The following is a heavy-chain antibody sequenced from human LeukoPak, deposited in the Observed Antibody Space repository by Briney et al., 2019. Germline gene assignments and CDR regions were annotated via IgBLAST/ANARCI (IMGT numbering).Heavy chain of an antibody. J-gene: IGHJ6*02. CDR3: ATKRGGSGRKYYYYGMDV. CDR1: GFTFSSYA. CDR2: ISGSGGST. Sequence: AGGSLRLSCAASGFTFSSYAMSWVRQAPGKGLEWVSAISGSGGSTYYADSVKGRFTISRDNSKNTLYLQMNSLRAEDTAVYYCATKRGGSGRKYYYYGMDVWGQGTTVTVSS. V-gene: IGHV3-23*01. D-gene: IGHD1-26*01.